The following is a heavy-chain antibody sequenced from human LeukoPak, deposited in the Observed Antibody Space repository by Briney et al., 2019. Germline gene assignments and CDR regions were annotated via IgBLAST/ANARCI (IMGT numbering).Heavy chain of an antibody. Sequence: SVKVSCKASGGTFSSYAISWVRQAPGQGLAWMGGIIPIFGTANYAQKFQGRVTITTDESTSTAYMELSSLRSEDTAVYYCATYSNYNPEHDAFDIWGQGTMVTVSS. CDR3: ATYSNYNPEHDAFDI. D-gene: IGHD4-11*01. V-gene: IGHV1-69*05. CDR2: IIPIFGTA. CDR1: GGTFSSYA. J-gene: IGHJ3*02.